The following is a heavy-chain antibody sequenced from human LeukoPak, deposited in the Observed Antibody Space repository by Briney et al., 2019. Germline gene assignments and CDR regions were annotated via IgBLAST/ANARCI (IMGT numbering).Heavy chain of an antibody. V-gene: IGHV4-61*05. CDR1: GGSISSSSYY. J-gene: IGHJ6*03. D-gene: IGHD3-16*01. Sequence: PSETLSLTCTVSGGSISSSSYYWGWLRQPPGKGLEWIGYIYYSGSTNYNPSLKSRVTISVDTSKNQFSLKLSSVTAADTAVYYCARGGGMGYYYYYMDVWGKGTTVTISS. CDR2: IYYSGST. CDR3: ARGGGMGYYYYYMDV.